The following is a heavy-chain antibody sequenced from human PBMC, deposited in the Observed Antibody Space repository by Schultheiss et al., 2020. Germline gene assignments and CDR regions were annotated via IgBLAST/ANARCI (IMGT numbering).Heavy chain of an antibody. CDR2: ISYDGSNK. CDR1: GFTFVNYA. Sequence: GESLKISCAASGFTFVNYAMSWVRRAPGKGLEWVAVISYDGSNKYYADSVKGRFTISRDNSKNTLYLQMNSLRAEDTAVYYCARDGNARWQWLLFFWGQGTLVTVSS. V-gene: IGHV3-30-3*01. D-gene: IGHD6-19*01. J-gene: IGHJ4*02. CDR3: ARDGNARWQWLLFF.